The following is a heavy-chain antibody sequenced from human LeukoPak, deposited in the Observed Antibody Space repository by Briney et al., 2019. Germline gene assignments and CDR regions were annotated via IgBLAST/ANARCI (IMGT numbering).Heavy chain of an antibody. CDR1: GGSMSGLY. CDR3: ARLFSSSWNGHSFDY. Sequence: SETLSLTCSVSGGSMSGLYWMWIRQPPGKGLEWIGYIYYSGSTSYNPSLESRVTISVDTSKNHFSLQLSSVTAADTAVYYCARLFSSSWNGHSFDYWGQGILVTVSS. CDR2: IYYSGST. J-gene: IGHJ4*02. V-gene: IGHV4-59*08. D-gene: IGHD6-13*01.